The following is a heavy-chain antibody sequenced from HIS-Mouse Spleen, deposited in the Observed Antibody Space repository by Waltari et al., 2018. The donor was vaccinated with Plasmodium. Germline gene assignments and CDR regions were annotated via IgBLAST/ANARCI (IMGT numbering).Heavy chain of an antibody. D-gene: IGHD6-19*01. CDR1: VYTFISYG. CDR2: ISPYNGNT. Sequence: QVQLVQSGAEVKKPGASVKVSCTASVYTFISYGFTWVRQAPGQGLEWMGWISPYNGNTNFAQKLQGRVTMTTDTSTSTAYMELRSLRFDDTAVYYCARGSAGDAFDIWGQGTMVTVSS. J-gene: IGHJ3*02. CDR3: ARGSAGDAFDI. V-gene: IGHV1-18*01.